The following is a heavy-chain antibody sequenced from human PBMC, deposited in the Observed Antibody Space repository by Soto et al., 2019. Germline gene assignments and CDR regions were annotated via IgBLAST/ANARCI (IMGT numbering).Heavy chain of an antibody. J-gene: IGHJ5*02. CDR3: ARDEAYKWNDGGWFDP. Sequence: QVQLVQSGAEVKKPGASVKVSCKASGYTFTSYGISWVRQASGQGLEWMGWISAYNGNTKYAQKLQGRVTMTTDTSTSTASMELRSLRSDDTAVYYWARDEAYKWNDGGWFDPWGQGTLVTVSS. CDR1: GYTFTSYG. V-gene: IGHV1-18*01. D-gene: IGHD1-1*01. CDR2: ISAYNGNT.